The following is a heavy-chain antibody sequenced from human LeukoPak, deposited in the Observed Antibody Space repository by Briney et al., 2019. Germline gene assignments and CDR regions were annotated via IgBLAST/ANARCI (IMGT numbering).Heavy chain of an antibody. CDR1: GYSFTSYW. V-gene: IGHV5-51*01. Sequence: GESLKISCKGSGYSFTSYWIGWVRQMPGKGLEWMGIIYPGDSDTRYNASFQGQVTIPADKSINTAYLQWSSLKASDTAMFYCARRSAGTPYFDYWGQGTLVTVSS. J-gene: IGHJ4*02. D-gene: IGHD1-26*01. CDR2: IYPGDSDT. CDR3: ARRSAGTPYFDY.